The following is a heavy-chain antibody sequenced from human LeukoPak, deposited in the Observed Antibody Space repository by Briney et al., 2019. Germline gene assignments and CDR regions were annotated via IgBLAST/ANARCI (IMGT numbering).Heavy chain of an antibody. J-gene: IGHJ6*04. D-gene: IGHD3-10*02. Sequence: GGSLRLSCAASGFTFSSYWMHWVRQAPGKGLVWVSRINSDGSSTSYADSVKGRFTISRDNAKNSLYLQMNSLRAEDTAVYYCAELGITMIGGVWGKGTTVTVSS. CDR2: INSDGSST. CDR3: AELGITMIGGV. V-gene: IGHV3-74*01. CDR1: GFTFSSYW.